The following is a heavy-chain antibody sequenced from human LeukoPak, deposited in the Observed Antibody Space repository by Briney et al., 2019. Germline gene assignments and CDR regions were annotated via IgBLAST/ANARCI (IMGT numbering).Heavy chain of an antibody. Sequence: SQTLSLTCTVSGGSISSGGYYWSWIRQHPGKGLEWIGYIYYSGSTYYNPSLKSRVTISVDTSKNQFSLRLSSVTAADTAVYYCARDRNRGWFDPWGQGTLVTVSS. J-gene: IGHJ5*02. CDR3: ARDRNRGWFDP. V-gene: IGHV4-31*03. CDR2: IYYSGST. D-gene: IGHD3-10*01. CDR1: GGSISSGGYY.